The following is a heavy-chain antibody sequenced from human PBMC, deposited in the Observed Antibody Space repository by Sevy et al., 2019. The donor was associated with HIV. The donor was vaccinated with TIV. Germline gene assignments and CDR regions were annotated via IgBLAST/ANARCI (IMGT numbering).Heavy chain of an antibody. CDR1: GFTFDDYA. J-gene: IGHJ4*02. Sequence: GGSLRLSCAASGFTFDDYAMHWVRQAPGKGLEWVSGISWNSGSIGYADSVKGRFTISRDNAKNSLYLQMNSLKVEETALYYCAKDINLMGEAVAGLFDYWGQGTLVTVSS. D-gene: IGHD6-19*01. CDR3: AKDINLMGEAVAGLFDY. CDR2: ISWNSGSI. V-gene: IGHV3-9*01.